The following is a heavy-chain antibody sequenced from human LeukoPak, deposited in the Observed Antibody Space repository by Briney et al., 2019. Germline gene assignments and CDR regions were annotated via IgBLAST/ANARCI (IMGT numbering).Heavy chain of an antibody. CDR1: GYTFTSYG. CDR3: ARDAYYDSSGFYYRFSDVFDI. J-gene: IGHJ3*02. D-gene: IGHD3-22*01. Sequence: ASVKVSCKASGYTFTSYGIRWVRQAPGQGLERMGWISAYNVNTNYAQKLQGRVTMTTDTSTSTAYMERRSRRFEYTAVYYCARDAYYDSSGFYYRFSDVFDIWGQGTMVTVSS. V-gene: IGHV1-18*01. CDR2: ISAYNVNT.